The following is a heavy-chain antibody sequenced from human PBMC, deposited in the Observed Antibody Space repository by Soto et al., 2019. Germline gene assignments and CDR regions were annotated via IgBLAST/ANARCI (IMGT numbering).Heavy chain of an antibody. Sequence: QVQLVQSGAEVKKPGSSVKVSCKASGGTFSGYAISWVRQAPGQGLEWMGGIIPIFGTANYAQKFQGRVTITADESTSTAYMELSSLRSEDTAVYYCARGLVGATTGHFDYWGQGTLVTVSS. CDR3: ARGLVGATTGHFDY. D-gene: IGHD1-26*01. CDR1: GGTFSGYA. CDR2: IIPIFGTA. J-gene: IGHJ4*02. V-gene: IGHV1-69*01.